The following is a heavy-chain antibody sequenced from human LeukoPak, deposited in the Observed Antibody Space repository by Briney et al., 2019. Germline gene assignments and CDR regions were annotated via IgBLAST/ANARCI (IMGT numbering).Heavy chain of an antibody. D-gene: IGHD1-14*01. Sequence: PGGSLRLSCAASGFTFNNDWMNWVRQAPGKGLEWVSYISSSGSAKYYADSVEGRFTISRDNAKNSLYLQMNSLRDEDTAVYYCAGDLRNYYGMDVWGQGTTVTVS. CDR2: ISSSGSAK. J-gene: IGHJ6*02. V-gene: IGHV3-48*02. CDR3: AGDLRNYYGMDV. CDR1: GFTFNNDW.